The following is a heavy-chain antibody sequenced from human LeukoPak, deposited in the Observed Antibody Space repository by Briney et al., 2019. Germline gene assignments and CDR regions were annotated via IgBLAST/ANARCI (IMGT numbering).Heavy chain of an antibody. CDR2: ISSSSSYI. D-gene: IGHD3-16*01. J-gene: IGHJ4*02. Sequence: KSGGSLRLSCAASGFTFSSYSMNWVRQAPGKGLEWVSSISSSSSYIYYADSVKGRFTISRDNAKNSLYLQMNSLRAEDTAVYYCAIDLMTSTPFGYWGQGTLVTVSS. V-gene: IGHV3-21*01. CDR1: GFTFSSYS. CDR3: AIDLMTSTPFGY.